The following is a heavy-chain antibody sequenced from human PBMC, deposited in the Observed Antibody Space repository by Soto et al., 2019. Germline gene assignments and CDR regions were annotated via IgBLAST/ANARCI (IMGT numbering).Heavy chain of an antibody. D-gene: IGHD6-6*01. J-gene: IGHJ6*03. CDR1: GGSISSYY. V-gene: IGHV4-59*08. Sequence: SETLSLTCTVSGGSISSYYWSWIRQPPGKGLGWIGYIYYSGSTNYNPSLKSRVTISVDTSKNQFSLKLSSVTAADTAVYYCARLYSSSLYYYYYSMDVWGKGTTVTVSS. CDR2: IYYSGST. CDR3: ARLYSSSLYYYYYSMDV.